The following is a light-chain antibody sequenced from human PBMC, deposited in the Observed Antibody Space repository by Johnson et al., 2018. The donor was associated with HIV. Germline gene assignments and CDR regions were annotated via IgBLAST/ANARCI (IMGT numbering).Light chain of an antibody. CDR3: GTWDSSLSAGGV. V-gene: IGLV1-51*01. J-gene: IGLJ1*01. Sequence: SVLTQPPSVSAAPGQKVTISCSGSSSNIGRNYVSWYQQLPGTAPKLLIFDNNKRPSGIPDRFSGSKSGTSATLDITGLQTGDEADYYCGTWDSSLSAGGVFGAGTKVTVL. CDR1: SSNIGRNY. CDR2: DNN.